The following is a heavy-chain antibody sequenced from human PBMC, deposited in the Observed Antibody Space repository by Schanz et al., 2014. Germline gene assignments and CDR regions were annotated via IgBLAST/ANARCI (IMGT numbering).Heavy chain of an antibody. V-gene: IGHV3-33*01. Sequence: QVQLVESGGGVVQPGGSLILSCSVSGFSLNTYGIHWFRQPAGKGLEWVAVIWNNGVTKYYADSVRGRFTISRDRFQNTLYLRMSSLRAEDTAVYYCARPRFDYGEVDYWGQGTLVTVSS. CDR3: ARPRFDYGEVDY. D-gene: IGHD4-17*01. J-gene: IGHJ4*02. CDR2: IWNNGVTK. CDR1: GFSLNTYG.